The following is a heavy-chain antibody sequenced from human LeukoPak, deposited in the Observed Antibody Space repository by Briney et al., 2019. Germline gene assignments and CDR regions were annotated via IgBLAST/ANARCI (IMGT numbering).Heavy chain of an antibody. J-gene: IGHJ3*02. CDR2: INPNSGGT. D-gene: IGHD3-22*01. Sequence: ASVKVSCMASRYTLTAYYLHWVRQAPGQGLECMGRINPNSGGTTYAQKFQGRVTMTRDTSIGTAYMELSSLRSDDTAVYYCARPHYESSGLYVDAFDIWGQGTMVTVSS. CDR3: ARPHYESSGLYVDAFDI. CDR1: RYTLTAYY. V-gene: IGHV1-2*06.